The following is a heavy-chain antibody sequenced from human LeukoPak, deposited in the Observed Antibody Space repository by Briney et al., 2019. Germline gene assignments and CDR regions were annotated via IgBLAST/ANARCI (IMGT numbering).Heavy chain of an antibody. V-gene: IGHV3-48*03. D-gene: IGHD3-22*01. J-gene: IGHJ4*02. CDR1: GFTFSSYE. CDR3: AKVATMIVVVRGPLDY. Sequence: PGGSLRLSCAASGFTFSSYEMNWVRQAPGKGLEWVSYISSSGSTIYYADSVKGRFTISRDNSKNTLYLQMNSLRVEDTALYYCAKVATMIVVVRGPLDYWGQGTLVTVSS. CDR2: ISSSGSTI.